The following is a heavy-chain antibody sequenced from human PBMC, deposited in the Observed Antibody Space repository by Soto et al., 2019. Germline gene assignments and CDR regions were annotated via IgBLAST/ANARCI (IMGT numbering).Heavy chain of an antibody. D-gene: IGHD3-3*01. CDR1: GYTFTSYA. CDR3: ARVPYYDFWSGLYFDY. J-gene: IGHJ4*02. CDR2: INAGNGNT. V-gene: IGHV1-3*01. Sequence: QVPLVQSGAEVKKPGASVKVSCKASGYTFTSYAMHWVRQAPGQRLEWMGWINAGNGNTKYSQKFQGRVTITRDTSASTAYMELSSLRSEDTAVYYCARVPYYDFWSGLYFDYWGQGTLVTVSS.